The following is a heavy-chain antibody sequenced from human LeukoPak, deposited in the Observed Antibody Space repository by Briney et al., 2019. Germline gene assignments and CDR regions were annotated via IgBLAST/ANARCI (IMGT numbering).Heavy chain of an antibody. CDR2: ISGSSRYI. CDR1: GLTFTNYS. V-gene: IGHV3-21*01. D-gene: IGHD2-2*01. J-gene: IGHJ4*02. Sequence: GESLRLSCAASGLTFTNYSMNWVRQAPGMGLEWVSSISGSSRYIDYADSVKGRFTISRDNAKNSLYLQMNSLRAEDTAVYYCARTRNLGYCSSTSCPNFDYWGQGTLVTVSS. CDR3: ARTRNLGYCSSTSCPNFDY.